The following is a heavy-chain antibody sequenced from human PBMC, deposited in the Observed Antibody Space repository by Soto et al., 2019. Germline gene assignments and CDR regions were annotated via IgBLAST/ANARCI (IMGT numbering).Heavy chain of an antibody. Sequence: EVQVLESGGGLVQPGGSLRLSCEGSGFTVSSHAMTWIRQAPGKGPEWVSTVTADGGTYYADSVKGRFAMSRDTSENTXYLQMNSLGAEDTAAYYCAQHVSCSGGSCQYDAFAIRGQGTMVTVSS. CDR1: GFTVSSHA. J-gene: IGHJ3*02. CDR2: VTADGGT. V-gene: IGHV3-23*01. D-gene: IGHD2-15*01. CDR3: AQHVSCSGGSCQYDAFAI.